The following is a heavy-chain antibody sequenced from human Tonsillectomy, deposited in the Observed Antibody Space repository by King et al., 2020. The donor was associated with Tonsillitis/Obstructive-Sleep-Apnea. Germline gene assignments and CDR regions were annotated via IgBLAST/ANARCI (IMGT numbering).Heavy chain of an antibody. Sequence: QLVQSGAEVKKPGASVKVSCKASGYTFNEYYVNWMRQAPGQGLEWMGWISPNNGGTNYAQKFQGRVTMTRDTSVSTAYMELSRLTSDDTDVYYCARYHSDWPFDYWGQGTLVTVSS. D-gene: IGHD6-19*01. CDR1: GYTFNEYY. CDR2: ISPNNGGT. V-gene: IGHV1-2*02. J-gene: IGHJ4*02. CDR3: ARYHSDWPFDY.